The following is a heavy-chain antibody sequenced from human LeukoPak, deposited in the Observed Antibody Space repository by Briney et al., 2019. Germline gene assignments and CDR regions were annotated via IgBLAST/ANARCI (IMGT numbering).Heavy chain of an antibody. D-gene: IGHD7-27*01. CDR3: ARTGYSWFDP. CDR1: GGSISSGGYY. Sequence: PSQTLSLTCTVSGGSISSGGYYWSWIRQHPGKGLEWIGYIYYSGSTNYNPPLKSRVTISVDTSKNQFSLKLSSVTAADTAVYYCARTGYSWFDPWGQGTLVTVSS. V-gene: IGHV4-61*08. J-gene: IGHJ5*02. CDR2: IYYSGST.